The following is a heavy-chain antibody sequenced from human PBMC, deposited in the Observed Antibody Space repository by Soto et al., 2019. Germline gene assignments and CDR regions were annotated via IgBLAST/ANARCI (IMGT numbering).Heavy chain of an antibody. Sequence: GGSLRLSCAASGFTFSSYSMNWVRQAPGKGLEWVSSISSSSSYIYYADSVKGRFTISRDNAKNSLYLQMNSLRAEDTAVYYCARDLATCSSTSCYLEAFDIWGQGTMVTVSS. CDR2: ISSSSSYI. V-gene: IGHV3-21*01. CDR3: ARDLATCSSTSCYLEAFDI. J-gene: IGHJ3*02. D-gene: IGHD2-2*01. CDR1: GFTFSSYS.